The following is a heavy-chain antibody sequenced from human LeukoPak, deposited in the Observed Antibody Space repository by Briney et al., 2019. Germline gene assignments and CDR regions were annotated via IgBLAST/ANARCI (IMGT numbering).Heavy chain of an antibody. CDR2: IVVGSGNT. D-gene: IGHD3-10*01. J-gene: IGHJ4*02. CDR1: GFTFTSSA. V-gene: IGHV1-58*02. Sequence: ASVKVSCKASGFTFTSSAMQWVRQARGQRLEWIGWIVVGSGNTNYAQKFQERVTITRDMSTSTAYMELSSLRSEDTAVYYCAGDMVRGVMNHPGDYWGQGTLVTVSS. CDR3: AGDMVRGVMNHPGDY.